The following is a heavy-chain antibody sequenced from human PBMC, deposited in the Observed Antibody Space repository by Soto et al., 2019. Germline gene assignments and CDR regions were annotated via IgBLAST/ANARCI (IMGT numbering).Heavy chain of an antibody. V-gene: IGHV3-21*01. CDR2: ISSSSSYI. J-gene: IGHJ6*03. D-gene: IGHD2-15*01. CDR1: GFTFSSYS. CDR3: CSLGYYCSGSSYSCYYYYMDV. Sequence: GGSLRLSCAASGFTFSSYSMNWVRQAPGKGLEWVSSISSSSSYIYYADSVKGRFTISRDNSKNTLYLQMNSLRAEDTAVEYYCSLGYYCSGSSYSCYYYYMDVWGKGTTVTVSS.